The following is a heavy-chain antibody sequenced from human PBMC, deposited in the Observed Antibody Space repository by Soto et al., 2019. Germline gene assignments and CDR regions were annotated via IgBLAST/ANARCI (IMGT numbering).Heavy chain of an antibody. CDR3: AGHEDKPRLRYFDWLLPYYFDY. CDR1: GGSISSYY. V-gene: IGHV4-59*01. CDR2: IYYSGST. D-gene: IGHD3-9*01. J-gene: IGHJ4*02. Sequence: SETLSLTCTVSGGSISSYYWSWIRQPPGKGLEWIGYIYYSGSTNYNPSLKSRVTISVDTSKNQFSLKLSSVTAADTAVYYCAGHEDKPRLRYFDWLLPYYFDYWGQGTLVTVSS.